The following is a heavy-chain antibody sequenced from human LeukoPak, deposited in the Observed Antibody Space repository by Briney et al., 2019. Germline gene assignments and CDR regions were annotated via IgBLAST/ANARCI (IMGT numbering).Heavy chain of an antibody. D-gene: IGHD4-23*01. Sequence: GGSLRLSCAASGFTFSSYGMNWVRQAPGKGLEWVSFISLSSDPIYYADSVQGRFAVSRDNAKNSLFLQMSSLRDEDTAVYYCARELVTSSYWGQGTLVTVSS. CDR2: ISLSSDPI. J-gene: IGHJ4*02. CDR3: ARELVTSSY. V-gene: IGHV3-48*02. CDR1: GFTFSSYG.